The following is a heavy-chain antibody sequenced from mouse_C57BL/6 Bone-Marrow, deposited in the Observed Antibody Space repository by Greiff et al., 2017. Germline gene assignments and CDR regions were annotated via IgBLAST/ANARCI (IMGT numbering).Heavy chain of an antibody. CDR2: IDPSDSYT. Sequence: QVQLQQPGAELVKPGASVKLSCKASGYTFTSYWMQWVKQRPGQGLEWIGEIDPSDSYTNYNQKFKGKATLTVDTSSSTAYMQLSSLTSEDSAVYYCATLRDGYFDVGGTGTTVTVSS. V-gene: IGHV1-50*01. CDR1: GYTFTSYW. J-gene: IGHJ1*03. CDR3: ATLRDGYFDV. D-gene: IGHD1-1*01.